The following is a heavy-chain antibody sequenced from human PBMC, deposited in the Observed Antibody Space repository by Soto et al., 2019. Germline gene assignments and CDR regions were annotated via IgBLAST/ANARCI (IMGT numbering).Heavy chain of an antibody. CDR3: ARDLELWFDP. V-gene: IGHV3-48*03. CDR1: GFTFSSYE. D-gene: IGHD1-7*01. J-gene: IGHJ5*02. CDR2: ISSSGSTI. Sequence: QTGGSLRLSCAASGFTFSSYEMNWVRQAPGKGLEWVSYISSSGSTIYYADSVKGRFTISRDNAKNSLYLQMNSLRAEDTAVYYCARDLELWFDPWGQGTLVTVSS.